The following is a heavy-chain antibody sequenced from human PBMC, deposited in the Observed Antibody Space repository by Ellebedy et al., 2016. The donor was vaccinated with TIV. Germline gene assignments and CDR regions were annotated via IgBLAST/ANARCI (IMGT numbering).Heavy chain of an antibody. Sequence: MPSETLSLTCTVPGCSIVTYYWSWIRQPPGKGLEWIGYINFSGSTNYNPSLKSRVTISLDSSQTQFSLRLTSVTAADTAMYYCARSYSVSGTHVTALFDNWGQGTLVTVSS. J-gene: IGHJ4*01. V-gene: IGHV4-59*01. CDR1: GCSIVTYY. D-gene: IGHD3-10*01. CDR3: ARSYSVSGTHVTALFDN. CDR2: INFSGST.